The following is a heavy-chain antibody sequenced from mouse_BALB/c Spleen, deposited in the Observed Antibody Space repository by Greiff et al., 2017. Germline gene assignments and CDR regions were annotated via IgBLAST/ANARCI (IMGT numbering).Heavy chain of an antibody. CDR2: ISYSGST. J-gene: IGHJ2*01. D-gene: IGHD1-1*01. CDR3: ARDYYGSSRGYFDY. CDR1: GYSITSDYA. V-gene: IGHV3-2*02. Sequence: DVKLQESGPGLVKPSQSLSLTCTVTGYSITSDYAWNWIRQFPGNKLEWMGYISYSGSTSYNPSLKSRISITRDTSKNQFFLQLNSVTTEDTATYYCARDYYGSSRGYFDYWGQGTTLTVSS.